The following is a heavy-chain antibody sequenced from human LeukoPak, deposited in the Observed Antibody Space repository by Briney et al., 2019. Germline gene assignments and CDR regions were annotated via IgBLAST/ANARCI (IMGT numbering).Heavy chain of an antibody. V-gene: IGHV4-39*07. CDR3: ARSSSSDWFDP. J-gene: IGHJ5*02. D-gene: IGHD6-13*01. Sequence: MTSETLSLTCTVSGGSISSSSYYWGWIRQPPGKGLEWIGEVMHSGSTSYNPSLKSRVTISVDTSKNQFSLKLSSVTAADTAVYYCARSSSSDWFDPWGQGTLVTVSS. CDR2: VMHSGST. CDR1: GGSISSSSYY.